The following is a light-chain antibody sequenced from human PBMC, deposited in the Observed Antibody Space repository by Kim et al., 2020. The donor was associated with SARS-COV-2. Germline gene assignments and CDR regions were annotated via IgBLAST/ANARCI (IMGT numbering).Light chain of an antibody. Sequence: LSAGERVTLSCRASQSVSNSYLAWHQQKPGQAPRLLIYDASSMATGIPDRFSGSGSGTDFTLTISRLEPEDFAVYYCQQYGDSPYTFGQGTKLEIK. CDR3: QQYGDSPYT. J-gene: IGKJ2*01. V-gene: IGKV3-20*01. CDR1: QSVSNSY. CDR2: DAS.